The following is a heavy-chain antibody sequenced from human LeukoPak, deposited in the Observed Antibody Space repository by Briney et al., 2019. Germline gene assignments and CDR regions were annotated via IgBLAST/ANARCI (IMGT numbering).Heavy chain of an antibody. CDR1: GGSVSSGNYY. J-gene: IGHJ4*02. V-gene: IGHV4-61*01. CDR2: IYYSGST. CDR3: ARDPSGYFNY. Sequence: SETLSLTCTVSGGSVSSGNYYWSWIRQPPGKGLDWIGYIYYSGSTNYNPSLKSRVTISVDTSKNQFSLRLSSVTAADTAVYYCARDPSGYFNYWSQGTLATASS. D-gene: IGHD3-22*01.